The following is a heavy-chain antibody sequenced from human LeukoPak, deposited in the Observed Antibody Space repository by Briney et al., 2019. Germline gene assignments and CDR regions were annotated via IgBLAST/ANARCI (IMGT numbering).Heavy chain of an antibody. V-gene: IGHV1-8*01. CDR2: MSPTSGST. D-gene: IGHD4-23*01. CDR3: ARDYRGNSGWFDP. CDR1: RYTFTNYD. J-gene: IGHJ5*02. Sequence: ASVKVSCKASRYTFTNYDLNWVRQAPGQGLEWMGWMSPTSGSTGYALKFQGRVTMTRNSSISTAYMELSSLTSEDTAVYYCARDYRGNSGWFDPWGQGTPVVVSS.